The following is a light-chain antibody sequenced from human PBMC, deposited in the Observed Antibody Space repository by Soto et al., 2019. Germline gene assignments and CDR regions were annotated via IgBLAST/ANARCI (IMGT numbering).Light chain of an antibody. CDR1: SSDVGGYNY. Sequence: QSALTQPPSASGSPGQSVTISCTGTSSDVGGYNYVSWYQQHPGKAPKLMIYEVNKRPSGVPDRFSGSKSGNTASLTVSGLQAEDEADYFCSSYTGGNTVLFGGGTKLTVL. V-gene: IGLV2-8*01. J-gene: IGLJ2*01. CDR3: SSYTGGNTVL. CDR2: EVN.